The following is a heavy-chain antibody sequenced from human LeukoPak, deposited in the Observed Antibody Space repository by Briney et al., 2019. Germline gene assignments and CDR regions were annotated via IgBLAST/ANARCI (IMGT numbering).Heavy chain of an antibody. CDR2: IYYSGST. D-gene: IGHD3-3*01. Sequence: PSETLSLTCTVSGGSISSGDYYWSWIRQPPGTGLEWIGYIYYSGSTYYNPSLKSRVTISLDTSKNQFSLKLSSVTAADTAVYYCARAARNLGYCTNWYFDLWGRGTLVTVSS. CDR1: GGSISSGDYY. CDR3: ARAARNLGYCTNWYFDL. J-gene: IGHJ2*01. V-gene: IGHV4-30-4*08.